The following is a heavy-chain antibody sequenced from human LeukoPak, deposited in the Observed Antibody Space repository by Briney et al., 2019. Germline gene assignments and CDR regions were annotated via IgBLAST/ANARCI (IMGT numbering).Heavy chain of an antibody. CDR3: AKDLAAGSGSYALPYFDY. V-gene: IGHV3-23*01. D-gene: IGHD3-10*01. CDR1: GFTFSSYA. J-gene: IGHJ4*02. Sequence: PGGSLRLSCAASGFTFSSYAMSWVRQAPGKGLEWVSAISGSGGSTYYADSVKGRFTISRDNSKNTLYLQMNSLRVVDTAVYYCAKDLAAGSGSYALPYFDYWGQGTLVTVSS. CDR2: ISGSGGST.